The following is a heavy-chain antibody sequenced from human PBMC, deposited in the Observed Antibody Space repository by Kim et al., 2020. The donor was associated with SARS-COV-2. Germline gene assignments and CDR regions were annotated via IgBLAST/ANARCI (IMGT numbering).Heavy chain of an antibody. V-gene: IGHV1-3*01. D-gene: IGHD3-10*01. CDR2: INAGNGNT. Sequence: ASVKVSCKASGYTFTSYAMHWVRQAPGQRLEWMGWINAGNGNTKYSQKFQGRVTITRDTSASTAYMELSSLRSEDTAVYYCARESGKVSGSYYGWFDPWGQGTLVTVSS. CDR1: GYTFTSYA. J-gene: IGHJ5*02. CDR3: ARESGKVSGSYYGWFDP.